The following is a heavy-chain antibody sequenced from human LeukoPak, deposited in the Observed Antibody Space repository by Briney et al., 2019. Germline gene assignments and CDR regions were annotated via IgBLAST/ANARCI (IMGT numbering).Heavy chain of an antibody. D-gene: IGHD6-13*01. Sequence: ASVKVSCKAAGYTFTSYDINWVRQATGQGLEWMGWMNPNSGNTGYAQKFQGRVTMTRNTSISTAYMELSSQRSEDTAVYYCARGGSGSSWYGFYYYYMDVWGKGTTVTVSS. CDR1: GYTFTSYD. CDR2: MNPNSGNT. J-gene: IGHJ6*03. V-gene: IGHV1-8*01. CDR3: ARGGSGSSWYGFYYYYMDV.